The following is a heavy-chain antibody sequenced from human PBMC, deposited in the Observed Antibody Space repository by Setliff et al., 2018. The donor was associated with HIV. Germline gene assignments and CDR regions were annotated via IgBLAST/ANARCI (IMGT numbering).Heavy chain of an antibody. Sequence: PSETLSLTCAVYGGSFSGYYWNWIRQSPGKGLEWIGEINHSGSTNYNPSIKSRVTMSVDMSKNQLSLKVTSVTAADTAVYYCGRFQAWQLVRGYYYYLDVWGRGATVTVSS. CDR3: GRFQAWQLVRGYYYYLDV. CDR2: INHSGST. D-gene: IGHD6-6*01. V-gene: IGHV4-34*01. J-gene: IGHJ6*03. CDR1: GGSFSGYY.